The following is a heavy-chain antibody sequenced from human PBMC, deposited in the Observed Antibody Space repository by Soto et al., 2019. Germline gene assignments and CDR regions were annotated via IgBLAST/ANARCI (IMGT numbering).Heavy chain of an antibody. J-gene: IGHJ3*02. D-gene: IGHD3-22*01. CDR2: IYPGDSDT. CDR3: ASSYYYDSSGSLDAFDI. CDR1: GYSFTIYW. Sequence: GESLKISCKGSGYSFTIYWIGWVRQMPGKGLEWMGIIYPGDSDTRYSPSFQGQVTISADKSISTAYLQWSSLKASDTAMYYCASSYYYDSSGSLDAFDIWGQGTMVTVSS. V-gene: IGHV5-51*01.